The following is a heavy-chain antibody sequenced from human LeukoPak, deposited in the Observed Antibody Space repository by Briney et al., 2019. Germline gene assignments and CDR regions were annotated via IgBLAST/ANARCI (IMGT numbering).Heavy chain of an antibody. V-gene: IGHV3-48*01. Sequence: GGSLRLSCAASGFTFSTYSMNWVRQAPGKGLEWVSYISGSSSTIYYADSVKGRFTISRDNAKNSLYLQMNSLRAEDTAVYYCARALGYSGYDSGYYFDYWGQGTLVTVSS. D-gene: IGHD5-12*01. CDR2: ISGSSSTI. CDR1: GFTFSTYS. CDR3: ARALGYSGYDSGYYFDY. J-gene: IGHJ4*02.